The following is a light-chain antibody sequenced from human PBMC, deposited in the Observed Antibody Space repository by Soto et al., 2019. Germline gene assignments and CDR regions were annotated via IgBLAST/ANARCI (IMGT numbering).Light chain of an antibody. V-gene: IGLV2-14*01. J-gene: IGLJ3*02. CDR3: SSYTSISTRV. CDR1: SSDVGSYNC. CDR2: EVS. Sequence: QSALTQPASVSGSPGQSITISCTGTSSDVGSYNCVSWYQQHPGKAPKLMIYEVSNRPSGVSNRFSGSKSGNTASLTISGLQAEDEANYYCSSYTSISTRVFSGGTQLTVL.